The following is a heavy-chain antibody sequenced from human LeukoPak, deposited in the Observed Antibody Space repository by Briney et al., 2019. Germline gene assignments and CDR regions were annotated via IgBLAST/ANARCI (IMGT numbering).Heavy chain of an antibody. CDR2: IRGGGDST. V-gene: IGHV3-23*01. CDR1: GFTFSGYA. CDR3: AKRYGDYRTDF. Sequence: PGGSLRLSCAASGFTFSGYAMSWVRQAPGKGLEWVSGIRGGGDSTYYADSVKGRFTISRDNSKNTLYLQMSSLRAEDTAVYYCAKRYGDYRTDFWGQGTLVTVSS. D-gene: IGHD4-17*01. J-gene: IGHJ4*02.